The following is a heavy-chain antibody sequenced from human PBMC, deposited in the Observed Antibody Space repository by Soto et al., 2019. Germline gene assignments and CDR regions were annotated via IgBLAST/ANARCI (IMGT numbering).Heavy chain of an antibody. CDR2: INPNSGDT. J-gene: IGHJ4*02. CDR1: GYTFTGYY. D-gene: IGHD3-3*01. Sequence: ASVKVSCKASGYTFTGYYVHWVRQAPGQGLEWMGWINPNSGDTDYAQKFQGRVTMTRDTFITTAYMDLSRLRSDDTAVYYCARGAGSTIFFDYWGQGTLVTVSS. CDR3: ARGAGSTIFFDY. V-gene: IGHV1-2*02.